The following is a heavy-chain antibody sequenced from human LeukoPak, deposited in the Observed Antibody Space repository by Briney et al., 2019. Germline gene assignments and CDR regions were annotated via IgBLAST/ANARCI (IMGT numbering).Heavy chain of an antibody. J-gene: IGHJ4*02. CDR2: IYYSGST. CDR1: GGSISSYY. Sequence: PSETLSLTCTVSGGSISSYYWSWIRQPPGKGLEWIGYIYYSGSTNYNPSLKSRVTISLDTSRNQFSLKLSSVTAADTAVYYCARTTGIAATYDYWGQGTLVTVSS. CDR3: ARTTGIAATYDY. V-gene: IGHV4-59*01. D-gene: IGHD6-13*01.